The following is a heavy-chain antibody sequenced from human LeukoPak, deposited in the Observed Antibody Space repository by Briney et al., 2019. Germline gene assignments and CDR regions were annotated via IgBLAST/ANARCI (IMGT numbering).Heavy chain of an antibody. CDR3: AGGEGRFLEWLPYYYYMDV. CDR2: MNPNSGNT. J-gene: IGHJ6*03. CDR1: GYTFTSYD. Sequence: GASVKVSCKASGYTFTSYDINWVRQATGQGLEWMGWMNPNSGNTGYAQKFQGRVTITRNTSISTAYMELSSLRSEDTAVYYCAGGEGRFLEWLPYYYYMDVWGKGTTVTVSS. V-gene: IGHV1-8*03. D-gene: IGHD3-3*01.